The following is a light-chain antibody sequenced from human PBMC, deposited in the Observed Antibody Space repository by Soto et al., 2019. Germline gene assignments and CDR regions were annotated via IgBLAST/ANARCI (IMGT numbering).Light chain of an antibody. CDR2: GAS. V-gene: IGKV3-15*01. CDR1: QSVSSN. J-gene: IGKJ4*01. Sequence: EIVMTQSPATLSVSPGERATLSCRASQSVSSNLAWYQQQPGQAPRLLIYGASTRATGFPARLSGSGSGTEFTLTISSLQSEDFAVYYCQQYNNWPLTFGGGTKVDIK. CDR3: QQYNNWPLT.